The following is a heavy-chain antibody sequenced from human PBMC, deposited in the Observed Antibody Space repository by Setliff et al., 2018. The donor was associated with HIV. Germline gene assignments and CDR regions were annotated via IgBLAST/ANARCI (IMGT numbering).Heavy chain of an antibody. CDR1: GYTFTNSD. Sequence: EASVKVSCKASGYTFTNSDINWVRQAPGQGLEWMGWMNPKSGNTGYAQKFQDRVTMTSNTFIGTAYMELNSLTSDDTAVYYCARGHLDYDYWEDILGNWFDPWGQGTLVTVSS. D-gene: IGHD3-3*01. V-gene: IGHV1-8*02. J-gene: IGHJ5*02. CDR3: ARGHLDYDYWEDILGNWFDP. CDR2: MNPKSGNT.